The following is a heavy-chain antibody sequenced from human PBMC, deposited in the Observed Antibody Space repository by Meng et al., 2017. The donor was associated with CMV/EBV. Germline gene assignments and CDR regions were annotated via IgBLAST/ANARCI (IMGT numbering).Heavy chain of an antibody. CDR1: GFTLKTQM. Sequence: GESLKISCVVSGFTLKTQMMTWVRQAPGKGLEWVAGLGGAGGITLYADPVKGRSTISRDNAKNSLYLQMNSLRAEDTAVYYCARDSAYYDFWSGNPLLDYWGQGTLVTVSS. V-gene: IGHV3-21*01. CDR2: LGGAGGIT. D-gene: IGHD3-3*01. J-gene: IGHJ4*02. CDR3: ARDSAYYDFWSGNPLLDY.